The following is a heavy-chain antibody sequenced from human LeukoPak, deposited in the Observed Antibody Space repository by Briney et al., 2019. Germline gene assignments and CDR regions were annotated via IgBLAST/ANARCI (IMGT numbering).Heavy chain of an antibody. CDR3: ARWNTAMVLEGNWFDP. CDR2: IYPGDSDT. CDR1: RYTFTTYW. V-gene: IGHV5-51*01. D-gene: IGHD5-18*01. J-gene: IGHJ5*02. Sequence: GESLKISCKGSRYTFTTYWIGWVRQMPGKGLEWMGIIYPGDSDTRYSPSFQGQVTISADKSISTAYLQWSSVKASDTAMYYCARWNTAMVLEGNWFDPWGQGTLVTVSS.